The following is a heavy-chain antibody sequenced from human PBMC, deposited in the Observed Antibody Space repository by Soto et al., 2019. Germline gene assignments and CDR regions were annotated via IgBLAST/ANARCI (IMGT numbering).Heavy chain of an antibody. Sequence: VPLVESGGGLVQPGGSLRLSCAASEFTFSNFWMNWVRQAPGKGLEWVANIKEDGSEIYYVDSVKGRFTISRDNSKNTLYLQMNSLRAEDTAMYYCAKDAPYYYDSSGYYGPFDYWGQGTLVTVSS. D-gene: IGHD3-22*01. CDR1: EFTFSNFW. J-gene: IGHJ4*02. CDR3: AKDAPYYYDSSGYYGPFDY. V-gene: IGHV3-7*01. CDR2: IKEDGSEI.